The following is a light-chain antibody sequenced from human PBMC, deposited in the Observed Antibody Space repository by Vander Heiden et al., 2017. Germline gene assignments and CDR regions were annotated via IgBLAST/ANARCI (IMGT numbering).Light chain of an antibody. CDR2: DAS. CDR1: QSISSW. V-gene: IGKV1-5*01. CDR3: QQYNSYRT. Sequence: DIQMTPSPSILSASVGDRVTITCRASQSISSWLAWYQQKPGNAPKLRIYDASSLESGVPSRFSGRGSGKEFTLTISSLQPDDFATYYCQQYNSYRTFGQGTKVEIK. J-gene: IGKJ1*01.